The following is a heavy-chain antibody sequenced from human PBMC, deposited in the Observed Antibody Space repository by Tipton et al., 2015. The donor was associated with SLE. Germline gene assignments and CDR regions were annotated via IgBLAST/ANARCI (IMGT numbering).Heavy chain of an antibody. CDR3: ARNPITMVRGVIPGAFDI. CDR2: IYTSGST. J-gene: IGHJ3*02. Sequence: GLVKPSETLSLTCTVSGGSISSHYWSWIRQPPGKGLEWIGYIYTSGSTNYNPSLKSRVTMSVDTSKNQFSLKMSSVTAADTAVYYCARNPITMVRGVIPGAFDIWGQGTMVTVSS. CDR1: GGSISSHY. V-gene: IGHV4-4*08. D-gene: IGHD3-10*01.